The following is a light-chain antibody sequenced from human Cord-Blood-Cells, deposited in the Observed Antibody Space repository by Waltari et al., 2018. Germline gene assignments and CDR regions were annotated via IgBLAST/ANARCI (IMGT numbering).Light chain of an antibody. CDR3: QQSYSTPFT. Sequence: DIQMTQSPSSLSASVGDRVTITCRASQSISSYLNWYQQKPGKAPKLLIYAASSLQSGVPSSFSGSGSWTDFTLTISSLQPEDFATYYCQQSYSTPFTFGPGTKVDIK. V-gene: IGKV1-39*01. J-gene: IGKJ3*01. CDR2: AAS. CDR1: QSISSY.